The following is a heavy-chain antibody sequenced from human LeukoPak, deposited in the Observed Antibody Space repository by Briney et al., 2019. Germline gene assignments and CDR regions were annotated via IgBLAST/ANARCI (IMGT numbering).Heavy chain of an antibody. CDR2: ISAYNGNT. J-gene: IGHJ6*02. CDR3: ARTLLITFGGVIAYYYYGMDV. D-gene: IGHD3-16*02. V-gene: IGHV1-18*01. CDR1: GYTFTSYG. Sequence: ASVKVSCKASGYTFTSYGISWVRQAPGQGLEWMGWISAYNGNTNYAQKLQGRGTMTTDPSTSTAYMELRSLRSDDTAVYYCARTLLITFGGVIAYYYYGMDVWGQGTTVTVSS.